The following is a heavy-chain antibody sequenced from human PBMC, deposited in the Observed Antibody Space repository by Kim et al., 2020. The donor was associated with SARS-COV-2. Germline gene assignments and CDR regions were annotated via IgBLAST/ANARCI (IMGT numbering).Heavy chain of an antibody. CDR1: GGSISSYY. D-gene: IGHD2-2*01. CDR3: ARGRYCSSTSCRGYYFDS. CDR2: IYYSGST. V-gene: IGHV4-59*01. J-gene: IGHJ4*02. Sequence: SETLSLTCTVSGGSISSYYWSWIRQPPGKGLEWIGYIYYSGSTNYNPSLKSRVTISVDTSKNQFSLKLSSVTAADTAVYYCARGRYCSSTSCRGYYFDSWGQGTLVTVSS.